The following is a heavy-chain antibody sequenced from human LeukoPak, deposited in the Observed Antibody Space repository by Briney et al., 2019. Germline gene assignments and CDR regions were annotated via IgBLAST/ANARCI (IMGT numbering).Heavy chain of an antibody. V-gene: IGHV4-34*01. CDR1: GGSFSGYY. CDR2: INHSGST. D-gene: IGHD3-22*01. Sequence: ASETLSLTCAVYGGSFSGYYWSWIRQPPGKGLEWIGEINHSGSTNYNPSLKSRVTISLDTSKSQFSLKLTSVTAADTAVYYRARAPYLSSGSWGQGTMVTVSS. CDR3: ARAPYLSSGS. J-gene: IGHJ3*01.